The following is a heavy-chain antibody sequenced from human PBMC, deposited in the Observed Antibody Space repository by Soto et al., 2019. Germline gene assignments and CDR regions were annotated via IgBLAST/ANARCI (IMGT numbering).Heavy chain of an antibody. CDR2: INGYGHGA. D-gene: IGHD3-10*01. Sequence: QVQLVQSGAEVRQPGASVKVSCKASGYSFTTYGMSWVRQAPGQGLEYMGWINGYGHGAKYVQRFQGRFSMTTDTSTNTVYMDLRSRTSDDTAVYYCVRDLNGDFDYWGQGTVVIVSP. J-gene: IGHJ4*02. CDR3: VRDLNGDFDY. CDR1: GYSFTTYG. V-gene: IGHV1-18*01.